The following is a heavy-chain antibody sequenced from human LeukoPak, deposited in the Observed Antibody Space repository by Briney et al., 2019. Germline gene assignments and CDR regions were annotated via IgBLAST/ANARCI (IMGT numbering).Heavy chain of an antibody. CDR3: ARDTHAVGVAIRLAD. Sequence: SVKVSCKASGGTFSSYAISWVRQAPGQGLEWMARITPIIGTARYAQKFQGRVTITTDGTASTAYMELSSLRSEDTAVYYCARDTHAVGVAIRLADWGQGTLVTVSS. D-gene: IGHD2-15*01. V-gene: IGHV1-69*05. J-gene: IGHJ4*02. CDR2: ITPIIGTA. CDR1: GGTFSSYA.